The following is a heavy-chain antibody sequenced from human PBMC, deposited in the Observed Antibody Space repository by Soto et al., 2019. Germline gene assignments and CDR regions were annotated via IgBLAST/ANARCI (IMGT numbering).Heavy chain of an antibody. V-gene: IGHV3-7*03. CDR3: VRDYRVSYGYGPFDY. J-gene: IGHJ4*02. Sequence: GSLLPTGPASGSTFSSYWMSWVRQAPGKGLEWVANIKQDVGEKYYVDSVKGRFTISRDNAKNSLYLQMNSLRGDDTAVYYCVRDYRVSYGYGPFDYWGQGTLVTVYS. CDR1: GSTFSSYW. CDR2: IKQDVGEK. D-gene: IGHD5-18*01.